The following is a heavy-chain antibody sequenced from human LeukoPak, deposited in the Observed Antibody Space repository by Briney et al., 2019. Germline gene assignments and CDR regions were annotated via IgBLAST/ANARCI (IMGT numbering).Heavy chain of an antibody. J-gene: IGHJ4*02. Sequence: PSETLSLTCTVSGYSISSGYYWGWTRQPPGKGLEWIGSIYHSGSTYYNPSLKSRVTISVDTSKNQFSLKLSSVTAADTAVYYCARDDYGSGSFYWGQGTLVTVSS. D-gene: IGHD3-10*01. CDR1: GYSISSGYY. CDR3: ARDDYGSGSFY. CDR2: IYHSGST. V-gene: IGHV4-38-2*02.